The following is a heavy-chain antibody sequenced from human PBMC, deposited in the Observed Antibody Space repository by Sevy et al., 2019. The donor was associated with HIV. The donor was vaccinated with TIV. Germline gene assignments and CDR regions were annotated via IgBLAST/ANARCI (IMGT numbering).Heavy chain of an antibody. CDR2: IYYSGST. V-gene: IGHV4-39*01. D-gene: IGHD6-6*01. CDR3: ARQNRISIAARTLYYYYYMDV. CDR1: GGSISSSSYY. J-gene: IGHJ6*03. Sequence: SETLSLTCTVSGGSISSSSYYWGWIRQPPGKGLEWIGSIYYSGSTYYNPSLKSRVTISVDTSKNQFSLKLSSVTAADTAVYYCARQNRISIAARTLYYYYYMDVWGKGTTVTVSS.